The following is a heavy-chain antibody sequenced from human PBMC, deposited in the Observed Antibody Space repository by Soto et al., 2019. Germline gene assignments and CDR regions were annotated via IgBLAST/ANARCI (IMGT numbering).Heavy chain of an antibody. CDR2: IYHSGST. CDR1: GGSISSGGYS. V-gene: IGHV4-30-2*01. D-gene: IGHD6-19*01. Sequence: SETLSLTCAVSGGSISSGGYSWSWIRQPPGKGLEWIGYIYHSGSTYYNPSLKSRVTISVDTSKNQLYLKLSSVTAADTAVYYCARHLYSGDSSDYYGYWGQEDLVTVSS. J-gene: IGHJ4*02. CDR3: ARHLYSGDSSDYYGY.